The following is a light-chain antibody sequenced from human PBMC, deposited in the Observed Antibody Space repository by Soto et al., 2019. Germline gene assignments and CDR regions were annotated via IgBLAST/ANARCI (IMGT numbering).Light chain of an antibody. CDR2: RNN. CDR3: AAWDDGLDAWM. V-gene: IGLV1-47*01. CDR1: SSNIGNNY. J-gene: IGLJ3*02. Sequence: QSVLTQAPSASGTPGQTVTISCSGSSSNIGNNYLYWYRHLPGTAPKLLIYRNNQRPSGVPDRFSGSKSGTSASLAISGLRSEDEADYYCAAWDDGLDAWMFGGGTKLTVL.